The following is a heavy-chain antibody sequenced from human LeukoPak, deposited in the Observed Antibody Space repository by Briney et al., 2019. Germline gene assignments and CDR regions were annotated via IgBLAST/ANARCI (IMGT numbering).Heavy chain of an antibody. CDR1: GLLFEDYG. CDR3: PKTGGGHRSYHYYGMDV. V-gene: IGHV3-9*01. D-gene: IGHD3-16*02. J-gene: IGHJ6*02. CDR2: MSWNSGSI. Sequence: GRSLRLSCVASGLLFEDYGMHWVRQAPGKGLEWVSGMSWNSGSIDYADSVKGRFTISRDNAKNTLYLQMNSLRVEDTALYYGPKTGGGHRSYHYYGMDVWGQGTTVTVS.